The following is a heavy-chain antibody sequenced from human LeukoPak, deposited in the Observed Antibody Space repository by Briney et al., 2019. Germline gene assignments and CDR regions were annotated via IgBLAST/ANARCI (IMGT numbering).Heavy chain of an antibody. CDR1: GFTFSSYG. J-gene: IGHJ4*02. CDR2: IWYDGSNK. Sequence: GGSLRLSCAASGFTFSSYGMHWVRQAPGKGLEWVAVIWYDGSNKYYADSVKGRFTISRDNSKNTLYLQMNSLRAEDTAVYYCARGRSPYYYDSSCYLDYWGQGTLVTVSS. D-gene: IGHD3-22*01. V-gene: IGHV3-33*01. CDR3: ARGRSPYYYDSSCYLDY.